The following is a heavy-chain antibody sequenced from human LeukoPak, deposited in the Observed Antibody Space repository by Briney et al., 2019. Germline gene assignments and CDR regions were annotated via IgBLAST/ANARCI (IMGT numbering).Heavy chain of an antibody. J-gene: IGHJ5*02. CDR2: ISSSSSYI. CDR3: ARADCSSTSCYGEYWFDP. Sequence: GESLRLSCAASGFTFSSYAMSWVRQAPGKGLEWVSSISSSSSYIYYADSVKGRFTISRDNAKNSLYLQMNSLRAEDTAVYYCARADCSSTSCYGEYWFDPWGQGTLVTVSS. V-gene: IGHV3-21*01. D-gene: IGHD2-2*01. CDR1: GFTFSSYA.